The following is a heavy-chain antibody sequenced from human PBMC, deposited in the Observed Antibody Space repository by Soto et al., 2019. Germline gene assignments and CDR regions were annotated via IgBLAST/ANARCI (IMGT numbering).Heavy chain of an antibody. CDR3: ARPMGTTPAVWYFDL. CDR2: IYYSGST. J-gene: IGHJ2*01. Sequence: QVQLQESGPGLVKPSETLSLTCTVSGASISSHYWSWIRQSPGKGLEWLGYIYYSGSTDYNPSLKSRITFSVDTSKNQRSLRRSSVTAADTAVYYCARPMGTTPAVWYFDLWGRGTLVKVSS. D-gene: IGHD1-26*01. V-gene: IGHV4-59*08. CDR1: GASISSHY.